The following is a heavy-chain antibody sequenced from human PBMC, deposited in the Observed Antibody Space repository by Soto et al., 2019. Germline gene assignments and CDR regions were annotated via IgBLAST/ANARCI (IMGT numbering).Heavy chain of an antibody. V-gene: IGHV4-34*01. CDR1: GGSFSGYC. Sequence: SETLCLTCAVYGGSFSGYCWSWIRKTTGKGLEWIGEINHSGSTNYNPSLKSRVTISVDTSKNQFSLKLSSVTAADTAVYYCAITFYDFWSGYPTFDYWGQGTLVTVSS. J-gene: IGHJ4*02. CDR2: INHSGST. D-gene: IGHD3-3*01. CDR3: AITFYDFWSGYPTFDY.